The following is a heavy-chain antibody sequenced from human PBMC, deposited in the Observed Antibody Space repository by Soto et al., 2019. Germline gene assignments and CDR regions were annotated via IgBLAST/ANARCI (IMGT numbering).Heavy chain of an antibody. CDR2: IYYTGST. V-gene: IGHV4-59*11. J-gene: IGHJ4*02. CDR1: GGSLNRHY. Sequence: SETLSLTCTVPGGSLNRHYCSWIRQPPGKRLAWIGYIYYTGSTTYNPSLESRVTMSVDTSKNQFFLKLSSVNAADTAVYYCAKYRRTAAEGFTLDYWGRGTLVTVSS. D-gene: IGHD6-13*01. CDR3: AKYRRTAAEGFTLDY.